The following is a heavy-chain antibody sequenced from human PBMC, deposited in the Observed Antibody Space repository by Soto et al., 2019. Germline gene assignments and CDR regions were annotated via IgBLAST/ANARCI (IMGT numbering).Heavy chain of an antibody. CDR2: VTRAVDGGTV. V-gene: IGHV3-15*01. J-gene: IGHJ4*02. Sequence: EVQLVASGGGLVKPGGSLRLSCPASGLTARNVSLSWVRQPPGKGLEWVGHVTRAVDGGTVDYGAPVKGRFTISRDDSENTLYLQMNSLKSEDTAGYYCTVGHDGDWGQGTLVTVSS. CDR3: TVGHDGD. CDR1: GLTARNVS. D-gene: IGHD1-1*01.